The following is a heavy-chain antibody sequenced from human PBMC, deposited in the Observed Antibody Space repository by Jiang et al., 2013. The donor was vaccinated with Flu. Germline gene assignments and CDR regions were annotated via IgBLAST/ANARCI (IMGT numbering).Heavy chain of an antibody. D-gene: IGHD4-23*01. Sequence: YGAEVKKPGSSVKVSCKASGGTFSRYTINWVRQAPGQGLEWMGGITPFLGMPHYAQKFQGRVTITADESTNTAYMELSSLRSDDTALYYCADVLHDSDGDAYAFDMWAEGTMVTVSS. V-gene: IGHV1-69*16. CDR1: GGTFSRYT. CDR3: ADVLHDSDGDAYAFDM. J-gene: IGHJ3*02. CDR2: ITPFLGMP.